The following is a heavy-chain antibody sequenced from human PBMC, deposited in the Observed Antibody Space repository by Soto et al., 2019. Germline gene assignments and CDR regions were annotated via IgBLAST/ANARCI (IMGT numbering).Heavy chain of an antibody. D-gene: IGHD3-22*01. J-gene: IGHJ4*02. Sequence: ASVKVSCKASGYTFTSYGISWVRQAPGQGLEWMGWISAYNGNTNYAQKLQGRVTMTTDTSTSTAYTELRSLRSDDTAVYYCARDVNYYDSSGYPDYWGQGTLVTVSS. V-gene: IGHV1-18*04. CDR1: GYTFTSYG. CDR2: ISAYNGNT. CDR3: ARDVNYYDSSGYPDY.